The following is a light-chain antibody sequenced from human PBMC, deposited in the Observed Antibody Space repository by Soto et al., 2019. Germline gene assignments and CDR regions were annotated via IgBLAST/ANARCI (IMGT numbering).Light chain of an antibody. CDR1: QGISSY. V-gene: IGKV1-9*01. CDR3: QQLNSYPYT. CDR2: AAS. Sequence: DIQLTQSPSFLSASVGDRVTITCRASQGISSYLAWYQQKPGRAPKLLIYAASNLQSGVPSRFSGSGSGTEFTLTVSSLQPEDFATYYCQQLNSYPYTVGQGTKVDIK. J-gene: IGKJ2*01.